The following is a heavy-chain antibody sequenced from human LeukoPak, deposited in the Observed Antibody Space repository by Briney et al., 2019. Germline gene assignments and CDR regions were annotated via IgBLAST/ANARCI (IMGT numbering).Heavy chain of an antibody. J-gene: IGHJ5*02. CDR1: GYIFTSAD. D-gene: IGHD6-13*01. CDR3: ARESSSLYNWFDP. V-gene: IGHV1-69*04. CDR2: IIPILGIA. Sequence: SVKVSCKTSGYIFTSADINWVRQAPGQGLEWMGRIIPILGIANYAQKFQGRVTITADKSTSTAYMELSSLRSEDTAVYYCARESSSLYNWFDPWGQGTLVTVSS.